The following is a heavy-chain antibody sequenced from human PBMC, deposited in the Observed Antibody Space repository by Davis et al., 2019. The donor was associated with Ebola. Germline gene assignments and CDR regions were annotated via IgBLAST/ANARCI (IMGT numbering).Heavy chain of an antibody. D-gene: IGHD2-21*01. V-gene: IGHV4-59*01. CDR2: IYSSGGT. CDR3: SRTDRVCRGGVCYSGNDFDF. J-gene: IGHJ4*02. CDR1: RGPFITYY. Sequence: SETLSLTCTVSRGPFITYYWRWIPQPPGTGLAWIGYIYSSGGTEYNPSLKSRVIISVDTSNNQFSLKLTSVTAADTAVYYCSRTDRVCRGGVCYSGNDFDFWGQGTLVTVSS.